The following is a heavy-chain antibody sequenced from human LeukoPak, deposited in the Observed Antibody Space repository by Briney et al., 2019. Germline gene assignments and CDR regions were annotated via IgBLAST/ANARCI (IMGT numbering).Heavy chain of an antibody. J-gene: IGHJ2*01. D-gene: IGHD2-15*01. Sequence: GGSLRLSCSASGFTFTTYGMNWVRQAPGKGLEWVSGIGGSGTRTYYADSVKGRFTISRDNAKKSLYLQMNSLRAEDTAVYYCARAVYCSGGGCFWYFDLWGRGTLVTVSS. CDR3: ARAVYCSGGGCFWYFDL. CDR2: IGGSGTRT. CDR1: GFTFTTYG. V-gene: IGHV3-23*01.